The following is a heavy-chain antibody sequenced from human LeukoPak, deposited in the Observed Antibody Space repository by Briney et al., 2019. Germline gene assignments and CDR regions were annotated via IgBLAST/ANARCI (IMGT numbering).Heavy chain of an antibody. CDR3: ARRSGYGDHYYFDY. J-gene: IGHJ4*02. CDR2: IYTSGST. CDR1: GGSISSGSYY. D-gene: IGHD4-17*01. Sequence: SETLSLTCTVSGGSISSGSYYWSWIRQPAGKGLEWIGRIYTSGSTNYNPSLKSRVTISVDTSKNQFSLKLSSVTAADTAVYFCARRSGYGDHYYFDYWGQGILVTVSS. V-gene: IGHV4-61*02.